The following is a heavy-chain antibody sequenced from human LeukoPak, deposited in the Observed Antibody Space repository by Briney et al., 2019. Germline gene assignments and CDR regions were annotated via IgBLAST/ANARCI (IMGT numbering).Heavy chain of an antibody. V-gene: IGHV4-61*02. CDR3: ASVRSLMVRGVPPYYYYYMDV. Sequence: SETLSLTCTVSGGSISSGSYYWSWIRQPAGKGLEWIGLIYTSGSTNYNPSLKSRVTISVDTSKNQFSLKLSSVTAADTAVYYCASVRSLMVRGVPPYYYYYMDVWGKGTTVTVSS. CDR1: GGSISSGSYY. D-gene: IGHD3-10*01. CDR2: IYTSGST. J-gene: IGHJ6*03.